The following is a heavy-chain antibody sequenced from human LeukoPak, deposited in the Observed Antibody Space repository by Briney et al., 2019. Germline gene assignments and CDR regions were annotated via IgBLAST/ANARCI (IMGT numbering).Heavy chain of an antibody. Sequence: PSQTLSLTCTVSGGSISSYYWSWIRQPPGKGLEWIGYIYYSGSTNYNPSLKSRVTISVDTSKNQFSLKLSSVTAADTAVYYCARDDDTAMGGAFDYWGQGTLVTVSS. CDR2: IYYSGST. CDR1: GGSISSYY. J-gene: IGHJ4*02. V-gene: IGHV4-59*01. CDR3: ARDDDTAMGGAFDY. D-gene: IGHD5-18*01.